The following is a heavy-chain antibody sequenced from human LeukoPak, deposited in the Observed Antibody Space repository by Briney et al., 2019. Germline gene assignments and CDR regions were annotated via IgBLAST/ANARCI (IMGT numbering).Heavy chain of an antibody. CDR2: IPWNGGRT. CDR1: GFTFDDYG. J-gene: IGHJ4*02. CDR3: ARGYCGSSSCSRGFDY. D-gene: IGHD2-15*01. V-gene: IGHV3-20*04. Sequence: GGSLRPSCAASGFTFDDYGLSWVRQVPGKGLGWGSGIPWNGGRTTYADSVKGRFSISRDNAKNSLYLQMNSLRAEDTALYYCARGYCGSSSCSRGFDYWGQGTLVTVSS.